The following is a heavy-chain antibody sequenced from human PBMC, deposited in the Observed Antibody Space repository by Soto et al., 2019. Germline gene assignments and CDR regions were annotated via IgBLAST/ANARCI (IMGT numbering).Heavy chain of an antibody. CDR2: IFSNDEK. CDR1: GFSLSNARMG. J-gene: IGHJ4*02. D-gene: IGHD2-8*01. CDR3: ARIRGILYPEYYFDY. Sequence: QVTLKESGPVLVKPTETLTLTCTVSGFSLSNARMGVSWIRQPPGKALEWLAHIFSNDEKSYSTSLKSRLTISKDTSKSQVVLTMTNMDPVDTATYYCARIRGILYPEYYFDYWGQGTLVTVSS. V-gene: IGHV2-26*01.